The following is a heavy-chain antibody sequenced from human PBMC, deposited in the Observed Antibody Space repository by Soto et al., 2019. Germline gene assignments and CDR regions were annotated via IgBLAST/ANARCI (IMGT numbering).Heavy chain of an antibody. CDR3: ARQTIPRGEVLAFDY. CDR1: GFSLSTSGVG. CDR2: IYWDDDK. V-gene: IGHV2-5*02. J-gene: IGHJ4*02. D-gene: IGHD3-10*01. Sequence: QITLKESGPTLVKPTQTLTLTCTFSGFSLSTSGVGVGWIRQPPGKALEWLALIYWDDDKRYSPSLKSRLTIXXDXSXSQVVLTMTNMDPVDTATYYCARQTIPRGEVLAFDYWGQGTLVTVSS.